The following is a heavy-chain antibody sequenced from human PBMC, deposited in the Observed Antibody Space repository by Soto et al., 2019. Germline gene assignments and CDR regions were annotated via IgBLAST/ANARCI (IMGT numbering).Heavy chain of an antibody. Sequence: QITLKESGPTLVKPTQTLTLTCTFSGFSLSTSGVGVGWIRQPPGKALEWLALIYWDDDKRYSPSLKSRLTTTKHTSKNQVVLTMTNMDPVDTATYYCAHSLIPNWGSRGAFDYWGQGTLVTVSS. D-gene: IGHD7-27*01. CDR2: IYWDDDK. J-gene: IGHJ4*02. CDR1: GFSLSTSGVG. V-gene: IGHV2-5*02. CDR3: AHSLIPNWGSRGAFDY.